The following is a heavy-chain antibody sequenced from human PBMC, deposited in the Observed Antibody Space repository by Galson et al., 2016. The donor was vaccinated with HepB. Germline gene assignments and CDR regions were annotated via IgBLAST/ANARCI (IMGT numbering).Heavy chain of an antibody. CDR2: IYSTGST. J-gene: IGHJ4*02. D-gene: IGHD5-18*01. CDR3: ARGDTSMVGIDS. CDR1: GGFLSTDDYF. Sequence: TLSLTCTVSGGFLSTDDYFWTWIRQPPGKGLEWIAYIYSTGSTYYNPSLKSRVLISVDTSKRQFSLKLTSVTAADTAVYFCARGDTSMVGIDSWGQGSLVTVSS. V-gene: IGHV4-30-4*01.